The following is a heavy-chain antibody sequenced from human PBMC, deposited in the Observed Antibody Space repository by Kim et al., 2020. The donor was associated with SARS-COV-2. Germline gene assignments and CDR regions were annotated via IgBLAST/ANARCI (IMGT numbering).Heavy chain of an antibody. V-gene: IGHV3-23*01. CDR1: GFTFSSYA. CDR3: AKDLVELRYFDWIPYGMDV. Sequence: GGSLRLSCAASGFTFSSYAMSWVRQAPGKGLEWVSAIGGSGGSTYYANSVKGRFTISRDNSKNTLFLQMNSLRGDDTAVYYCAKDLVELRYFDWIPYGMDVWGQGTTVTVSS. J-gene: IGHJ6*02. D-gene: IGHD3-9*01. CDR2: IGGSGGST.